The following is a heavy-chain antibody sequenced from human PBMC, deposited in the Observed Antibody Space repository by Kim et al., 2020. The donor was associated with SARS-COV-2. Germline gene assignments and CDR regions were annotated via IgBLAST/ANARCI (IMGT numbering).Heavy chain of an antibody. CDR1: GGSISSSSYY. CDR3: ASGLVRGYNWFDP. Sequence: SETLSLTCTVSGGSISSSSYYWGWIRQPPGKGLEWIGSIYYSGSTYYNPSLKSRVTISVDTSKNQFSLKLSSVTAADTAVYYCASGLVRGYNWFDPWGQGTLVTVSS. V-gene: IGHV4-39*01. D-gene: IGHD6-6*01. CDR2: IYYSGST. J-gene: IGHJ5*02.